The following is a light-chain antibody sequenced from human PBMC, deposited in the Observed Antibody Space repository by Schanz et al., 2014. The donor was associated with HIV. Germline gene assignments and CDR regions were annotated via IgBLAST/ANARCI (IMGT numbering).Light chain of an antibody. V-gene: IGKV3-20*01. CDR2: GAS. Sequence: IVLTQSPGTLSLSPGERGTLSCRASQSVSSSYLAWYQQKPGQAPRLLIYGASSSATGIPDRFSGSGSGTDFTLTISRLEPEDFAVYYCHHYGGSFGPGTTVDYK. CDR3: HHYGGS. CDR1: QSVSSSY. J-gene: IGKJ3*01.